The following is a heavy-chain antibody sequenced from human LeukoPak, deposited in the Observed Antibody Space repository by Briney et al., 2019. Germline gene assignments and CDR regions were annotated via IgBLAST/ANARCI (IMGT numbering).Heavy chain of an antibody. V-gene: IGHV4-61*01. Sequence: PSETLSLTYTVAGGSVGSGSYHSSWIRQPPGKGLEWIGYIYYSGSTNYNPSLKSRVTISVDTSKNQFSLKLNSVTAADTAVYYCAGAYGDRIRWGQGTLVTVSS. CDR1: GGSVGSGSYH. J-gene: IGHJ4*02. CDR2: IYYSGST. D-gene: IGHD3-10*01. CDR3: AGAYGDRIR.